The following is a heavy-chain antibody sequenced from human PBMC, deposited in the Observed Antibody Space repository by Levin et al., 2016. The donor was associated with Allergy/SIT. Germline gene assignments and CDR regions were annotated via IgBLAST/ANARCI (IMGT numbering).Heavy chain of an antibody. V-gene: IGHV4-34*01. Sequence: WIRQPPGKGLEWIGEINHSGATTYSPSLKSRVIISVDTSKNQFSLDLRSVTAGDTATYYCARGAATGTLNFYYYMDVWGDRDHGHRLL. CDR2: INHSGAT. J-gene: IGHJ6*03. CDR3: ARGAATGTLNFYYYMDV. D-gene: IGHD1-1*01.